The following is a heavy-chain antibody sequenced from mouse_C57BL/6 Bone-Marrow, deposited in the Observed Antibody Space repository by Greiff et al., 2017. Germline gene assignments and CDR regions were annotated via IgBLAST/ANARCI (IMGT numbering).Heavy chain of an antibody. D-gene: IGHD1-1*01. Sequence: QVQLQQPGAELVMPGASVKLSCKASGYTFTSYWMHWVKQRPGQGLEWIGEIDPSDSYTNYNQKFKGKSTLTLDKSSSTAYMQLSSLTSEDSAVYYCARREFITTVVATPYYAMDYWGQGTSVTVSS. J-gene: IGHJ4*01. CDR1: GYTFTSYW. CDR2: IDPSDSYT. CDR3: ARREFITTVVATPYYAMDY. V-gene: IGHV1-69*01.